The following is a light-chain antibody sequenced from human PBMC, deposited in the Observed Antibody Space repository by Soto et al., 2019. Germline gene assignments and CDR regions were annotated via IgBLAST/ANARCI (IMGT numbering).Light chain of an antibody. J-gene: IGKJ1*01. Sequence: IHMTQSPSTLSASVGDRVTIVCRASQSISSWLAWYQQKPGKAPKLLISKASNLDSGVPSRFSGSGSGTEFNLTISSLQPEDFATYYCQQYNSFIWTFGRGTKVDIK. V-gene: IGKV1-5*03. CDR2: KAS. CDR1: QSISSW. CDR3: QQYNSFIWT.